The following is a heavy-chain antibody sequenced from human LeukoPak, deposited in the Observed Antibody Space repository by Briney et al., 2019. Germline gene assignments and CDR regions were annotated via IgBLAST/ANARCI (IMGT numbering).Heavy chain of an antibody. CDR1: GGSISSYY. CDR3: ARRSHLVGAPFDI. Sequence: SEALSLTCTVSGGSISSYYWSWIRQPPGKGLEWIGQIYYSGSTNYNPSLKSRVTLSVDTSKNQFSLKLNLVTAADTAVYYCARRSHLVGAPFDIWGQGTVLTVSS. V-gene: IGHV4-59*08. D-gene: IGHD1-26*01. J-gene: IGHJ3*02. CDR2: IYYSGST.